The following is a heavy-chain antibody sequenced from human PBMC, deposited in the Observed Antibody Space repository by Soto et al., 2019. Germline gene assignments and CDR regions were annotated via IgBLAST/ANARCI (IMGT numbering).Heavy chain of an antibody. J-gene: IGHJ5*02. V-gene: IGHV4-34*01. Sequence: PSETLSLTCAVYGGSFSGYYWSWIRQPPGKGLEWIGEINHSGSTNYNPSLKSRVTISVDTSKNQFSLKLSSVTAADTAVYYCARERAVSLGFGEKNWFDPWGQGTLVTVSS. D-gene: IGHD3-10*01. CDR2: INHSGST. CDR1: GGSFSGYY. CDR3: ARERAVSLGFGEKNWFDP.